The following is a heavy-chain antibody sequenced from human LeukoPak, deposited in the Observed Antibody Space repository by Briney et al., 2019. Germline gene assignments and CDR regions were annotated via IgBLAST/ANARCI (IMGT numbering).Heavy chain of an antibody. J-gene: IGHJ6*03. CDR2: INPNSGVT. CDR1: GYTFTVYY. V-gene: IGHV1-2*02. CDR3: AKDRYGDYEAPFHYYMDV. Sequence: ASVKVSCKASGYTFTVYYMHWVRQAPGQGLEWMGWINPNSGVTNYAQKLQGRVTITRDTSIDTAYMQLSRLRSDDTAVYYCAKDRYGDYEAPFHYYMDVWGKGTTVTVSS. D-gene: IGHD5-12*01.